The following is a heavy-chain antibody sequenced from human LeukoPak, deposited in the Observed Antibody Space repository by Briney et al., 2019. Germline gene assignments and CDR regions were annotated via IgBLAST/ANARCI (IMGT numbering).Heavy chain of an antibody. D-gene: IGHD3-10*01. V-gene: IGHV1-2*02. J-gene: IGHJ5*02. CDR3: ARAPITMVRGVIKDWFDP. CDR1: GYTFTGYY. CDR2: INPNSGGT. Sequence: ASVKVSCKVSGYTFTGYYMHWVRQAPGQGLEWMGWINPNSGGTNYAQKFQGRVTMTRDTSISTAYMELSRLRSDDTAVYYCARAPITMVRGVIKDWFDPWGQGTLVTVSS.